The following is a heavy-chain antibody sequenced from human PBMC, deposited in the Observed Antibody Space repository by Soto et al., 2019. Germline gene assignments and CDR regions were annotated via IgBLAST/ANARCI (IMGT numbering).Heavy chain of an antibody. CDR3: ARGTSWQLPFDY. V-gene: IGHV4-59*01. D-gene: IGHD6-13*01. CDR1: SDSISSYY. Sequence: QVQLQESGPGLVKPSETLSLTCTVSSDSISSYYWSWIRQPPGKRLEWIGYISYSVSTDYNPSLKSRVTISGDTSKNQFSLKVSSVTAADTAVYYCARGTSWQLPFDYWGQGTLVTVSS. J-gene: IGHJ4*02. CDR2: ISYSVST.